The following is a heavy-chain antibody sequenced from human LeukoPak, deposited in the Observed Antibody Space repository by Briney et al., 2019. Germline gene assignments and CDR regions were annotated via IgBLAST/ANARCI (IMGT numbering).Heavy chain of an antibody. Sequence: ASVKVSCKASGYTFTGYYMHWVRQAPGQGLELMGWINPNSGGTNYAQKFQGRVTMTRDTSISTAYMELSRLRSDDTAVYYCARAVAGPKYFDYWGQGTLVTVSS. CDR3: ARAVAGPKYFDY. CDR1: GYTFTGYY. V-gene: IGHV1-2*02. D-gene: IGHD6-19*01. J-gene: IGHJ4*02. CDR2: INPNSGGT.